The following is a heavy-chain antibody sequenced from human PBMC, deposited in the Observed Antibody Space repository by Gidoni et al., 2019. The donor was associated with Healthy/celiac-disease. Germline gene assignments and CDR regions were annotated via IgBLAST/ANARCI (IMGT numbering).Heavy chain of an antibody. J-gene: IGHJ2*01. CDR1: GGSFSGYY. CDR3: ARGPVPGRYFDWLPRYFDL. V-gene: IGHV4-34*01. D-gene: IGHD3-9*01. Sequence: QVQLQQWGAGLLKPSETLSLTCDVYGGSFSGYYWSWIRQPPGKGLEWIGEINHSGSTNYNPSLKSRVTISVDTSKNQFSLKLSSVTAADTAVYYCARGPVPGRYFDWLPRYFDLWGRGTLVTVSS. CDR2: INHSGST.